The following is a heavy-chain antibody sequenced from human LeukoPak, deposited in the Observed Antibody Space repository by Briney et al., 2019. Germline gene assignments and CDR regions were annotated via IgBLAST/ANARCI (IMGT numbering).Heavy chain of an antibody. Sequence: ASVKVSCKASGYTFTSYYMHWVRQAPGQGLEWMGIINPSGGSTSYAQKLQGRVTITADESTSTAYMELSSLRSEDTAVYYCLQSQDYYYGMDVWGQGTTVTVSS. CDR2: INPSGGST. D-gene: IGHD4-11*01. J-gene: IGHJ6*02. V-gene: IGHV1-46*01. CDR3: LQSQDYYYGMDV. CDR1: GYTFTSYY.